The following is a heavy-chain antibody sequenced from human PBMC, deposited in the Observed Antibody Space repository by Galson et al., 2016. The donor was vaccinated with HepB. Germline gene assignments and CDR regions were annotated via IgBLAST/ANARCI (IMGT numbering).Heavy chain of an antibody. CDR1: GDSVSSNSAA. J-gene: IGHJ5*01. CDR2: TYYRSKWYH. Sequence: CAISGDSVSSNSAAWMWIRQSPSRGLEWLGRTYYRSKWYHDYAISMRGRITANPDTSKNQFSLQLDSVTPDDAAVYYCARGNLWFDFWSQGTLVTVSS. V-gene: IGHV6-1*01. CDR3: ARGNLWFDF.